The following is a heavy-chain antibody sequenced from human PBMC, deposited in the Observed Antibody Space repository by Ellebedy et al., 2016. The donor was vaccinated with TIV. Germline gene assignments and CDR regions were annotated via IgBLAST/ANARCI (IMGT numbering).Heavy chain of an antibody. Sequence: SQTLSLTCAISGDSVSSNSAAWNWIRQSPSRGLEWLGRTYYRSKWYNDYAVSVKSRITINPDTSKNQFSLQLNSVTPEDTAVYYCAREVGITGTKRRPGLDYWGQGTLVTVSS. J-gene: IGHJ4*02. CDR1: GDSVSSNSAA. CDR2: TYYRSKWYN. CDR3: AREVGITGTKRRPGLDY. D-gene: IGHD1-7*01. V-gene: IGHV6-1*01.